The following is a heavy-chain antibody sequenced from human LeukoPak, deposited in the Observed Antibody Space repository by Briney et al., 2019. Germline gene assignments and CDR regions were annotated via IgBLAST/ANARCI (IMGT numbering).Heavy chain of an antibody. CDR3: ARDTSDYGSYYYGMDV. J-gene: IGHJ6*02. CDR2: ISYDGSNK. D-gene: IGHD4-17*01. V-gene: IGHV3-30-3*01. Sequence: GGSLRLSCTASGFTFGDYAMSWFRQAPGKGLEWVAVISYDGSNKYYADSVKGRFTISRDNSKNTLYLQMNSLRAEDTAVYYCARDTSDYGSYYYGMDVWGQGTTVTVSS. CDR1: GFTFGDYA.